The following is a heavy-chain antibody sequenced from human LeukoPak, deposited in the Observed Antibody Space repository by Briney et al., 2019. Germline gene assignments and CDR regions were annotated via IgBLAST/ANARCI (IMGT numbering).Heavy chain of an antibody. CDR2: IYYSGST. D-gene: IGHD2-2*01. CDR3: ARGDCSSNSCSFDY. J-gene: IGHJ4*02. V-gene: IGHV4-59*12. CDR1: GGSISSYY. Sequence: SETLSLTCTVSGGSISSYYWSWIRQPPGKGLEWIGYIYYSGSTNYNPSLKSRVTISVDTSKNQFSLKLSSVTAADTAVYYCARGDCSSNSCSFDYWGQGTLVTVSS.